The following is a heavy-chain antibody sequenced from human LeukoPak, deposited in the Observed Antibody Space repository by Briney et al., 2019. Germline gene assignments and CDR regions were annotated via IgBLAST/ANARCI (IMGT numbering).Heavy chain of an antibody. Sequence: GASVKVSCKASGYTFTGYYMHWVRQAPGQGLEWMGRINPNSGGTNYAQKFQGRVTMTRDTSISIAYMELSRLRSDDTAVCYCARVHGVIWSGYYFDYWGQGTLVTVSS. J-gene: IGHJ4*02. CDR2: INPNSGGT. D-gene: IGHD3-3*01. CDR1: GYTFTGYY. V-gene: IGHV1-2*06. CDR3: ARVHGVIWSGYYFDY.